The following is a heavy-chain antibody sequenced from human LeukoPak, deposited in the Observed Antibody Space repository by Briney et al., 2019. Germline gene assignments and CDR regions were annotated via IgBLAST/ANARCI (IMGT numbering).Heavy chain of an antibody. CDR1: GFTFSDYS. CDR3: ATLTYYYDSSGYYYFSYFDY. D-gene: IGHD3-22*01. CDR2: ISSSGDTI. V-gene: IGHV3-48*02. Sequence: PGGSLRLSCAASGFTFSDYSMYWVRQAPGKGLEWVSYISSSGDTIYLADSVRGRLAISRDNAKNSLYLQMNSLRDEDTAVYLCATLTYYYDSSGYYYFSYFDYWGQGTLVTVSS. J-gene: IGHJ4*02.